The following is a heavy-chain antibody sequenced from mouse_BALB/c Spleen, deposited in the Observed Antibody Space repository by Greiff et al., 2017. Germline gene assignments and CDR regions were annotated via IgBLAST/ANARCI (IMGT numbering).Heavy chain of an antibody. CDR1: GYTFTSYW. D-gene: IGHD2-3*01. Sequence: QVQLQQSGAELAKPGASVKMSCKASGYTFTSYWMHWVKQRPGQGLEWIGYINPSTGYTEYNQKFKDKATLTADKSSSTAYMQLSSLTSEDSAVYYCARGGWLLDYWGQGTTLTVSS. V-gene: IGHV1-7*01. CDR3: ARGGWLLDY. J-gene: IGHJ2*01. CDR2: INPSTGYT.